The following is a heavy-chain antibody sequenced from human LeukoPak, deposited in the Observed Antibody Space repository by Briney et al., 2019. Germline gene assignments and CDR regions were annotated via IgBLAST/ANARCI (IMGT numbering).Heavy chain of an antibody. Sequence: SETLSLTCAVYGGSFSGYYWSWIRQPPGKGLEWIGEISHSGSTNYNPSLKSRVTISVDTSKNQFSLKLSSVTAADTAVYYCAREEGYYDYWGQGTLVTVSS. CDR2: ISHSGST. CDR1: GGSFSGYY. J-gene: IGHJ4*02. CDR3: AREEGYYDY. V-gene: IGHV4-34*01.